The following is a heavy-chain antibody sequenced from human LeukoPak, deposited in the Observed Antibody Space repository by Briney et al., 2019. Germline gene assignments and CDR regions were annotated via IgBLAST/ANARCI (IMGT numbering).Heavy chain of an antibody. D-gene: IGHD1-14*01. J-gene: IGHJ5*02. Sequence: GASVKVSCKASGGTFSSYAISWVRQAPGQGLEWMGRIIPILAIANYSQKYQGRVTITADKSTSTAYMELSSLRSEDTAVYYCAEGYNGNCFDHWGQGTLVTVSS. CDR3: AEGYNGNCFDH. CDR2: IIPILAIA. V-gene: IGHV1-69*04. CDR1: GGTFSSYA.